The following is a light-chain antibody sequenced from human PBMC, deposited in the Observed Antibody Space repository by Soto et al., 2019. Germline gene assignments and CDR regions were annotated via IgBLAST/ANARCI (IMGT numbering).Light chain of an antibody. CDR3: CSNAAGSTYV. CDR1: SSDIGSHHL. V-gene: IGLV2-23*01. CDR2: EAS. Sequence: QSVLTQPASVSGSPGQSITISCTGTSSDIGSHHLVSWYQRYPGKAPQLIIFEASKRPSGVSNRFSGSKSGITASLTISGLQAEDEADYYCCSNAAGSTYVFGTGTKVTVL. J-gene: IGLJ1*01.